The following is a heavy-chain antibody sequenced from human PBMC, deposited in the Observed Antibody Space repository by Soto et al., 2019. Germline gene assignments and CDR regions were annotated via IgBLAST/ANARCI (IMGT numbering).Heavy chain of an antibody. D-gene: IGHD3-22*01. Sequence: ASVKVSCKASGYTFTGYYMHWVRQAPGQGLEWMGWINPNSGGTNYAQKFQGRVTMTRDTSISTAYMELSRLRSDDTAVYYCARDRAKPDSSGYYHDGEYFQHWRQRTLVTVSS. CDR1: GYTFTGYY. CDR2: INPNSGGT. J-gene: IGHJ1*01. CDR3: ARDRAKPDSSGYYHDGEYFQH. V-gene: IGHV1-2*02.